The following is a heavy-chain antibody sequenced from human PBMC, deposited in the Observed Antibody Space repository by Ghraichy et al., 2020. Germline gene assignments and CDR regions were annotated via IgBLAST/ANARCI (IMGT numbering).Heavy chain of an antibody. CDR1: GFAFSTYA. Sequence: GGSLRLSCAASGFAFSTYAMHWVRQAPGKWLEWVALISSDGAYKYYADSVKGRSTISRDNSKNTLYLQMNSLRTEDTAVYYCARDWSADLWGQGTLVTVSS. V-gene: IGHV3-30-3*01. CDR2: ISSDGAYK. CDR3: ARDWSADL. J-gene: IGHJ5*02.